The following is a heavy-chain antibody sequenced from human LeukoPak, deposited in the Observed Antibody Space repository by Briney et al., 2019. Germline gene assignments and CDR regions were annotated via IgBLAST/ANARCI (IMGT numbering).Heavy chain of an antibody. Sequence: SETLSLTCTVSGGSISSYYWSWIRQPAGKGLEWIGRIYTSGSTNYNPSLKSRVTMSVDTSKNQFSLKLSSVTAADTAVYYCAREEWYYGSGSYYNPSYYYYMDVWGKGTTVTISS. J-gene: IGHJ6*03. CDR2: IYTSGST. CDR3: AREEWYYGSGSYYNPSYYYYMDV. CDR1: GGSISSYY. D-gene: IGHD3-10*01. V-gene: IGHV4-4*07.